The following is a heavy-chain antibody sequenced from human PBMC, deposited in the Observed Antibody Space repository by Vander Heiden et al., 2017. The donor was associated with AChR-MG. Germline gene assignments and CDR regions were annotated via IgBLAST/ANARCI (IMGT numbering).Heavy chain of an antibody. D-gene: IGHD5-12*01. CDR3: ARDGPKGGYDPRAY. CDR1: GFTFSSYW. CDR2: IKQDGSEK. Sequence: EVQLVESGGGLVQPGGSLRLSCAASGFTFSSYWMSWVRQAPGKGLEWVANIKQDGSEKYYVDSVKGRFTISRDNAKNSLYLQMNSLRAEDTAVYYCARDGPKGGYDPRAYWGQGTLVTVSS. J-gene: IGHJ4*02. V-gene: IGHV3-7*01.